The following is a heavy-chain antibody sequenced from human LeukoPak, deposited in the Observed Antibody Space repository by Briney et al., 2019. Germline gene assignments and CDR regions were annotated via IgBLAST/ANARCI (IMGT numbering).Heavy chain of an antibody. CDR3: ATLGYSYGTDY. Sequence: SETLSLTCRVSDYYINNGYYWGWIRQPPGKGLEWIGSIYHSGNTYYNPSLKSRVTISVDTSKNQFSLKLSSVTAADTAVYYCATLGYSYGTDYWGQGTLVTVSS. D-gene: IGHD5-18*01. CDR1: DYYINNGYY. CDR2: IYHSGNT. V-gene: IGHV4-38-2*01. J-gene: IGHJ4*02.